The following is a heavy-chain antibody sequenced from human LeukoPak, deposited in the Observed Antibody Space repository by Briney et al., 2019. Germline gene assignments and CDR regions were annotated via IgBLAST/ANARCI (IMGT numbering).Heavy chain of an antibody. V-gene: IGHV3-7*01. Sequence: PGGSLRLSCAASGFTFSSNWTTWVRQAPGKGLEWVASIKQDNEKYYVDSVKGRFTISRDNAKKSLYLQMNSLRADDTAVYYCATLLLRGQGTLVTVSS. D-gene: IGHD2-21*02. CDR2: IKQDNEK. CDR1: GFTFSSNW. J-gene: IGHJ1*01. CDR3: ATLLL.